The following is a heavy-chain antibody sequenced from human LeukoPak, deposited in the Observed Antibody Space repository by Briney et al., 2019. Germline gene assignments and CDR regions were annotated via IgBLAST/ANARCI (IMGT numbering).Heavy chain of an antibody. D-gene: IGHD6-13*01. CDR2: IRYDGSNK. CDR3: ARTSYSSSWYVVDY. J-gene: IGHJ4*02. Sequence: GGSLRLSCAASGFTFSSYGMHWVRQAPGKGLEWVAFIRYDGSNKYYADSVKGRFTISRDNSKNTLYLQMNSLRAEDTAVYYCARTSYSSSWYVVDYWGQGTLVTVSS. V-gene: IGHV3-30*02. CDR1: GFTFSSYG.